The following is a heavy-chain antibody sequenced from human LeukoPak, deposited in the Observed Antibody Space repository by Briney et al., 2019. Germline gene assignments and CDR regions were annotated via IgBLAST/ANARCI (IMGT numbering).Heavy chain of an antibody. CDR1: GFTFSSYA. J-gene: IGHJ4*02. CDR2: ISGSGGST. D-gene: IGHD3-22*01. Sequence: GGSLRLSCAASGFTFSSYAMSWVRQAPGKGLGWVSAISGSGGSTYYADSVKGRFTISRDNSKNTLYLQMNSLRAEDTAVYYCAKYRTYYYDSSGHDWGQGTLVTVSS. V-gene: IGHV3-23*01. CDR3: AKYRTYYYDSSGHD.